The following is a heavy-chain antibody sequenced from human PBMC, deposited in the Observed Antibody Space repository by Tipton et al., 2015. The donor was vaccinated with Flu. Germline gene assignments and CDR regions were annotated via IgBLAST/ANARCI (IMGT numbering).Heavy chain of an antibody. V-gene: IGHV6-1*01. J-gene: IGHJ3*02. Sequence: GLVKPSQTLSLTCAISGDSVSGNGVAWNWIRQSPARGLEWLGRTYYRSEWYTDYALSVKSRATINPDTSKNQVSLQLSSVTPEDTALYYCVRRGTHGPFDIWGHGTMVTVSS. CDR3: VRRGTHGPFDI. D-gene: IGHD3-16*01. CDR2: TYYRSEWYT. CDR1: GDSVSGNGVA.